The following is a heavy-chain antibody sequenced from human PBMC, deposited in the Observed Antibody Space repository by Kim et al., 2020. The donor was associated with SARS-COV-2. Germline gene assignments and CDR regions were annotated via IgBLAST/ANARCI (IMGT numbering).Heavy chain of an antibody. J-gene: IGHJ4*02. D-gene: IGHD3-10*01. Sequence: SETLSLTCTVSGGSISSSSYYWGWIRQPPGKGLEWIGSIYYSGSTYYNPSLKSRVTISVDTSKNQFSLKLSSVTAADTAVYYCARLPITTVKFDYWGQGTLVTVSS. CDR1: GGSISSSSYY. CDR3: ARLPITTVKFDY. V-gene: IGHV4-39*01. CDR2: IYYSGST.